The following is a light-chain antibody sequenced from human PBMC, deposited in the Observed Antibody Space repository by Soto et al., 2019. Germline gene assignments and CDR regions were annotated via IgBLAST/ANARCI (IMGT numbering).Light chain of an antibody. CDR1: SSDVGGYNY. J-gene: IGLJ3*02. V-gene: IGLV2-14*01. CDR2: DVG. CDR3: SSYASSNNCV. Sequence: QSALTQPASVSGSPGQSITISCTGTSSDVGGYNYVSWYQLHPGKAPKLIIYDVGNRPSGVSNRFSGSKSANTASLTISGLQAEDEADYYCSSYASSNNCVFGGGTQLTVL.